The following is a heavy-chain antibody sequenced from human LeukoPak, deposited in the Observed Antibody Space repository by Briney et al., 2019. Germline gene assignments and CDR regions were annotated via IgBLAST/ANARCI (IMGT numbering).Heavy chain of an antibody. D-gene: IGHD3-10*01. V-gene: IGHV1-2*02. CDR3: IYGSGSYYAPLWY. J-gene: IGHJ4*02. Sequence: ASVKVSCKASGYTFTGYYMHWVRQAPGQGLEWMGWINPNSGGTNYAQKFQGRVTMTRDTSISTAYMELSRLRSDDTAVYYCIYGSGSYYAPLWYWGQGTLVTVSS. CDR1: GYTFTGYY. CDR2: INPNSGGT.